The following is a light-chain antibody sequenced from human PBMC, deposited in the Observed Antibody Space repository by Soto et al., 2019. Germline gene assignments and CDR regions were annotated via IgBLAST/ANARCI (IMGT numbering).Light chain of an antibody. Sequence: EIVMTQSPATLSVSPGERATLSCRASQSVSSNLAWYQQKPGQAPRLLIYGASTRATGIPARFSGSGSGTEFTLTIRSLQSADFAVYYCQQYNNWPFTFGPGTTVDIK. CDR3: QQYNNWPFT. V-gene: IGKV3-15*01. CDR2: GAS. J-gene: IGKJ3*01. CDR1: QSVSSN.